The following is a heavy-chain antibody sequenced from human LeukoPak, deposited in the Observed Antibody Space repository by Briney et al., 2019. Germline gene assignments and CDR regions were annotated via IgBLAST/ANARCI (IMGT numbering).Heavy chain of an antibody. CDR2: IKQDGSEK. CDR3: AREEWDSSSWYAIKMKDSCFDY. CDR1: GFTFSSYW. V-gene: IGHV3-7*01. J-gene: IGHJ4*02. Sequence: SGGSLRLSCAASGFTFSSYWMSWVRQAPGKGLEWVANIKQDGSEKYYVDSVKGRFTISRDNAKNSLYLQMNSLRAEDTAVYYCAREEWDSSSWYAIKMKDSCFDYWGQGTLVTVSS. D-gene: IGHD6-13*01.